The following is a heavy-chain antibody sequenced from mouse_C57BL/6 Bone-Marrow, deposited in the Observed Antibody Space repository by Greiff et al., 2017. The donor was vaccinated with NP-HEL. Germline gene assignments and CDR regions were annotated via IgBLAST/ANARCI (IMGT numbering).Heavy chain of an antibody. CDR1: GYTFTDHT. Sequence: QVQLQQSVAELVKPGASVKISCKVSGYTFTDHTIHWMSQRPEQGLEWIGYIYPRDGSTKYTEKFKGQATFTADKSSSTAYMQLNRLASEDSAVCFCARDRFWRFDCWGQGTLVTVSA. CDR2: IYPRDGST. D-gene: IGHD2-14*01. J-gene: IGHJ3*01. V-gene: IGHV1-78*01. CDR3: ARDRFWRFDC.